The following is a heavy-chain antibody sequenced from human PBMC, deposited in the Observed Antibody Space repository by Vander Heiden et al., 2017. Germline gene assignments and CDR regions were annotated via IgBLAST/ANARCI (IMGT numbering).Heavy chain of an antibody. CDR3: ARDRYPWYGDF. Sequence: QVQLVESGGGVVQPGGSLRLSCAASEFSLSYYGMHWVLQAPGKGLDWVALIQSDGSKKYYADPVKGRFTISRDNSQNMMYLQMNSLRAEDTAVYYCARDRYPWYGDFWGRGTLVSVSS. CDR1: EFSLSYYG. D-gene: IGHD3-9*01. CDR2: IQSDGSKK. J-gene: IGHJ2*01. V-gene: IGHV3-30*02.